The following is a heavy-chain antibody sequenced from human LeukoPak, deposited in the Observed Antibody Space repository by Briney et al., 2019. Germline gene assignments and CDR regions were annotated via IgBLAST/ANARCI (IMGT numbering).Heavy chain of an antibody. CDR1: GGSFSGYY. Sequence: SETLSLTCAVYGGSFSGYYWSWIRQPPGKGLERIGEINHSGSTNYNPSLKSRVTISVDTSKNQFSLKLSSVTAADTAVYYCARVRLWFGEITNWFDPWGQGTLVTVSS. V-gene: IGHV4-34*01. CDR3: ARVRLWFGEITNWFDP. D-gene: IGHD3-10*01. CDR2: INHSGST. J-gene: IGHJ5*02.